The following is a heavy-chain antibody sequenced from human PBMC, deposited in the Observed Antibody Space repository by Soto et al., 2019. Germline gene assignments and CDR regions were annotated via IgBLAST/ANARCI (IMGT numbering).Heavy chain of an antibody. Sequence: QVQLVQSGAEVKQPGASVKVSCMASGYNFFNYYVHWVRQAPGQGLEWMGIIDPSDDYTFDAEKCKGRGTLTTYESTSALFIELTRLIAAHTDIYVCAEVWVKRAWGFSSGDFNWFDTWGQGTLGSVSS. CDR3: AEVWVKRAWGFSSGDFNWFDT. CDR1: GYNFFNYY. J-gene: IGHJ5*02. V-gene: IGHV1-46*01. D-gene: IGHD3-10*01. CDR2: IDPSDDYT.